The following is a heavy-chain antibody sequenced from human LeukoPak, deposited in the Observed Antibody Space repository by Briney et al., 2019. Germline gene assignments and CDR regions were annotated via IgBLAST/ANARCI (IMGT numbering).Heavy chain of an antibody. D-gene: IGHD5-12*01. J-gene: IGHJ4*02. Sequence: GASVKVSCKASVYTFTNYYMHWVRQAPGQGLEWLGVINTGGGTTSSAQKFQGRVTMTWDTSTSTVYMELSSLTSEDTAVYYCARDSGQFDYWGQGTLVTVSS. V-gene: IGHV1-46*01. CDR3: ARDSGQFDY. CDR2: INTGGGTT. CDR1: VYTFTNYY.